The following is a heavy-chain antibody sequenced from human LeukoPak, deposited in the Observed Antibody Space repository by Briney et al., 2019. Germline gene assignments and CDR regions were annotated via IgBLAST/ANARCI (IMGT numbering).Heavy chain of an antibody. J-gene: IGHJ3*01. V-gene: IGHV3-33*01. Sequence: PGRSLRLSCGASGFSFGTYGMHWVRQAPGKGLEWVAVIWSDGNNKYYAESVVGRFTISRDNSKNTLSLQMDSLRAEDTAVYYCAREKRAGTGGSMATFDLWGQGTLVTVSS. D-gene: IGHD7-27*01. CDR3: AREKRAGTGGSMATFDL. CDR1: GFSFGTYG. CDR2: IWSDGNNK.